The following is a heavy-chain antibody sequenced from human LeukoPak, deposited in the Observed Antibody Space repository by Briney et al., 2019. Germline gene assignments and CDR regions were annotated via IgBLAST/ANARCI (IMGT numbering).Heavy chain of an antibody. Sequence: GGSLRLSXAASGFSFSNYDMHWVRQAPGKGVEWVAVIRYDGNNKYSADSVKGRFTISRDNSKNTLFLQMNTLRAEDTAVYYCAKGGSLGFDYWGQGTLVTVSS. D-gene: IGHD7-27*01. J-gene: IGHJ4*02. V-gene: IGHV3-30*02. CDR3: AKGGSLGFDY. CDR2: IRYDGNNK. CDR1: GFSFSNYD.